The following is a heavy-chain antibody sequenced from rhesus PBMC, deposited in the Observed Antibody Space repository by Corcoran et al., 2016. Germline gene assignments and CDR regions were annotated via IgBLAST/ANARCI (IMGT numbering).Heavy chain of an antibody. CDR2: IPYSGST. J-gene: IGHJ4*01. V-gene: IGHV4-122*02. CDR1: GYSISSGYG. D-gene: IGHD6-43*01. CDR3: ARRAAAFDY. Sequence: QLQLQESGPGLVKPSETLSLTCAVSGYSISSGYGWSWIRQPPGKGLEWIGYIPYSGSTSYNPSLKSRVTISRDPSKNQFSLKLSSVTAADTAVYYCARRAAAFDYWGQGVLVTVSS.